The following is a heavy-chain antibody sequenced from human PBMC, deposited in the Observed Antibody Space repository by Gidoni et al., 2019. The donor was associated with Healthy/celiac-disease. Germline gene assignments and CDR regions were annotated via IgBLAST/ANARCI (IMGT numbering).Heavy chain of an antibody. J-gene: IGHJ4*02. Sequence: QVQLVQSGAAVTKPGASVKVSCKASGYTFTGHYMHWVRQAPGQGLEWMGRINPNSGGTNYAQKFQGRVTMTRDTSISTAYMELSRLRSDDTAVYYCARDLWSSSSSRPRVWGYWGQGTLVTVSS. CDR3: ARDLWSSSSSRPRVWGY. D-gene: IGHD6-13*01. CDR2: INPNSGGT. CDR1: GYTFTGHY. V-gene: IGHV1-2*06.